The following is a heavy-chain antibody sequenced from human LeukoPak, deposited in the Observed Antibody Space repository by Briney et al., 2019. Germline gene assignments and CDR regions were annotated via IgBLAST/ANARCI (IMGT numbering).Heavy chain of an antibody. CDR2: ISGYNGNT. Sequence: ASVKVSCKAFGYTFSRYGISWVRQAPGQGLEWMGWISGYNGNTNYAQKFQDRFTMATDTSTTTAYMELRSLRSGDTAVYYCARVLYSRDYYPDRGWFDPWGQGTLVTVSS. CDR1: GYTFSRYG. D-gene: IGHD3-22*01. V-gene: IGHV1-18*01. CDR3: ARVLYSRDYYPDRGWFDP. J-gene: IGHJ5*02.